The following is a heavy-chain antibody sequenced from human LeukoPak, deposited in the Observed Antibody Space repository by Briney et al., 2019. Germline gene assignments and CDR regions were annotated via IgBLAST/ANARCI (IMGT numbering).Heavy chain of an antibody. D-gene: IGHD3-10*01. V-gene: IGHV4-4*07. CDR2: IYTSGST. Sequence: PSETLSLTCTVSGGSISSYYWSWIRQPAGKGLEWIGRIYTSGSTNYNPSLKSRVTMSVDTSKNQFSLKLSSVTAADTAVYYCARDYYGSGSPVSDYYYYYGMDVWGQGTTVTVSS. CDR3: ARDYYGSGSPVSDYYYYYGMDV. CDR1: GGSISSYY. J-gene: IGHJ6*02.